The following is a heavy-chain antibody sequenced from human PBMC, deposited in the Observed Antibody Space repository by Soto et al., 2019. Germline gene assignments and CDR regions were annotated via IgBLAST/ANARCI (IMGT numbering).Heavy chain of an antibody. CDR2: IYYSGST. D-gene: IGHD3-22*01. J-gene: IGHJ6*02. CDR3: ARDSRYYYDSSGYSPIYYGMDV. Sequence: PSETLSLTCTVSGGSISSGSYYWSWIRQHPGKGLEWIGYIYYSGSTYYNPSLKSRVTISVDTSKNQFSLKLSSVTAADTAVYYCARDSRYYYDSSGYSPIYYGMDVWGQGTTVTVSS. CDR1: GGSISSGSYY. V-gene: IGHV4-31*03.